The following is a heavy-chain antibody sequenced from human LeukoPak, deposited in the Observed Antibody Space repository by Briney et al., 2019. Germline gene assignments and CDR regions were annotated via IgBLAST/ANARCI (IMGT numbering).Heavy chain of an antibody. CDR2: INHSGST. V-gene: IGHV4-34*01. J-gene: IGHJ4*02. Sequence: PSETLSLTCAVYGGSFSGYYWSWIRQPPGKGLEWIGEINHSGSTNYNPSLKSRVTISVDTSKNQFSLKLSSVTAADTAVYYCARVGPIAVAGTGFDYWGQGTLVTVSS. D-gene: IGHD6-19*01. CDR1: GGSFSGYY. CDR3: ARVGPIAVAGTGFDY.